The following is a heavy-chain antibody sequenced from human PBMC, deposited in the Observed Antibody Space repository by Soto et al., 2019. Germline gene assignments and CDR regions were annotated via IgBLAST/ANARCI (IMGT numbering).Heavy chain of an antibody. J-gene: IGHJ6*02. Sequence: SETLSLTCTVSGGSISSGGYYWSWIRQHPGKGLEWIGYIYYSGSTYYNPSLKSRVTISVDTSKNQFSLKLSSVTAADTAVYYCARDIGPGDPDYYYGMDVWGQGTTVTVSS. D-gene: IGHD7-27*01. CDR2: IYYSGST. V-gene: IGHV4-31*03. CDR1: GGSISSGGYY. CDR3: ARDIGPGDPDYYYGMDV.